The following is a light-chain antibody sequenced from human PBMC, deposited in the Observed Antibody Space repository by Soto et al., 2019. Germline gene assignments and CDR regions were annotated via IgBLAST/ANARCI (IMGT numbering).Light chain of an antibody. V-gene: IGKV1-39*01. CDR1: QSISSY. Sequence: DIQMTQSPSSLSASVGDRVTITCRASQSISSYLNWYQQKPGKAPKLLIYAASSLQSGVPSRFSGSGSGTDFTLTISSLQHEDFATYYCQQSYSTPAVWTFGQGTKVEIK. CDR2: AAS. CDR3: QQSYSTPAVWT. J-gene: IGKJ1*01.